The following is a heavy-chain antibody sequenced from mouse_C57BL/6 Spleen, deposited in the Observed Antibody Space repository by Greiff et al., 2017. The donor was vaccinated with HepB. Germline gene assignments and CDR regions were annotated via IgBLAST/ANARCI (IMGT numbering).Heavy chain of an antibody. V-gene: IGHV10-1*01. CDR3: VRHGTVGGLYFDY. J-gene: IGHJ2*01. CDR1: GFSFNTYA. CDR2: IRSKSNNYAT. Sequence: DVKLVESGGGLVQPKGSLKLSCAASGFSFNTYAMNWVRQAPGKGLEWVARIRSKSNNYATYYADSVKDRFTISRDDSESMLYLQMNNLKTEDTAMYYCVRHGTVGGLYFDYWGQGTTLTVSS. D-gene: IGHD1-1*01.